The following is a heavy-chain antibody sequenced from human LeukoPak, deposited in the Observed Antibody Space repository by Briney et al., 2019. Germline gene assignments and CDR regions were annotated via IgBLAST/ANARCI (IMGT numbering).Heavy chain of an antibody. V-gene: IGHV3-33*08. CDR3: ARDQEGTPGAFDI. CDR2: IWYGGSNK. D-gene: IGHD1-1*01. Sequence: PGGSLRLSCAASGFTFSSYGMHWVRQAPGKGLEWVAVIWYGGSNKYYADSVKGRFTISRDNSKNTLYLQMNSLRAEDTAVYYCARDQEGTPGAFDIWGQGTMVTVSS. J-gene: IGHJ3*02. CDR1: GFTFSSYG.